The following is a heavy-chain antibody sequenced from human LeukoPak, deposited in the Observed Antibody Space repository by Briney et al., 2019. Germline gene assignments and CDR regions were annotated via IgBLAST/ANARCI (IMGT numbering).Heavy chain of an antibody. CDR1: GYSFADYY. V-gene: IGHV1-2*02. D-gene: IGHD5-18*01. J-gene: IGHJ3*02. CDR3: AVRTAMAGFDVFDI. Sequence: ASVKVSCKASGYSFADYYMHWVRQAPGQGLEWMGWIKPNSGGTRSAQKFQGRVTMTRDTSISTAYMELSSLRYDDTAVYYCAVRTAMAGFDVFDIWGQGTMVTVSS. CDR2: IKPNSGGT.